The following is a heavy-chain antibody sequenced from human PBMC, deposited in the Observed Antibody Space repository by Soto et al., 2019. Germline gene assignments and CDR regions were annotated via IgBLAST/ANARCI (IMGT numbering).Heavy chain of an antibody. Sequence: AGGSLRLSCAASGFTFSSYGMHWVRQAPGKGLEWVAVISYDGSNKYYADSVKGRFTISRDNSKNTLYLQMNSLRAEDTAVYYCANPLYDFWSGYPNAIGYWGQGTLVTVSS. CDR3: ANPLYDFWSGYPNAIGY. CDR2: ISYDGSNK. J-gene: IGHJ4*02. D-gene: IGHD3-3*01. V-gene: IGHV3-30*18. CDR1: GFTFSSYG.